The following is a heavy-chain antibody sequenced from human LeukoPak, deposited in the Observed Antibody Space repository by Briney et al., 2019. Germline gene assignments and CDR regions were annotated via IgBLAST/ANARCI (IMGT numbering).Heavy chain of an antibody. CDR2: ISSSSSYI. CDR3: ARAKYSSSSGIMGY. CDR1: GFTFSSYS. Sequence: GGSLRLSRAASGFTFSSYSMNWVRQAPGKGLEWVSSISSSSSYIYYADSVKGRFTISRDNAKNSLYLQMNSLRAEDTAVYYCARAKYSSSSGIMGYWGQGTLVTVSS. V-gene: IGHV3-21*01. D-gene: IGHD6-6*01. J-gene: IGHJ4*02.